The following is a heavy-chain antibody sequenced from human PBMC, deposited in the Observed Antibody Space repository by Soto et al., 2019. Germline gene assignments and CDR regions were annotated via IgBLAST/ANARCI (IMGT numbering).Heavy chain of an antibody. CDR1: GFTFSNSA. CDR2: IGRTNNT. CDR3: AKVDAYSYRTDH. Sequence: EVHLLESGGGLVQPGGSLRLSCAASGFTFSNSAMTWVRQALGKGPEWVSSIGRTNNTHYADSVKGRFAISRDNSHTTSYLQINSLTSGDTAVYFCAKVDAYSYRTDHWGQGTLVTVSS. V-gene: IGHV3-23*01. J-gene: IGHJ4*02. D-gene: IGHD3-16*02.